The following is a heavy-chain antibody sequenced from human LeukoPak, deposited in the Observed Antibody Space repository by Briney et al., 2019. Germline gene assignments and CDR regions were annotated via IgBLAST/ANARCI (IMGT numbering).Heavy chain of an antibody. D-gene: IGHD2-15*01. CDR3: TKDPYIEVPPPPSFDI. V-gene: IGHV3-21*01. Sequence: GGSLRLSCAASGFTFSSYSMNWVRQAPGKGLEWVSSISSSSSYIYYADSVKGRFTISRDNAKNSLYLQMNSLRAEDTAVYYCTKDPYIEVPPPPSFDIWGQGTMVTVSS. CDR2: ISSSSSYI. CDR1: GFTFSSYS. J-gene: IGHJ3*02.